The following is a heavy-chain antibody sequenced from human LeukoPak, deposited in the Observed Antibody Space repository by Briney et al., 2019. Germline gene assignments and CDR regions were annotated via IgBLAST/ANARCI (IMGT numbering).Heavy chain of an antibody. CDR3: ARRIDNSGYNWFDP. CDR2: ISWDGGST. Sequence: PGGSLRLSCAASGFTFDDYTMHWVRQAPGKGLEWVSLISWDGGSTYYADSVKGRFTISRDNAKNSLYLQMNSLRAEDTAVYYCARRIDNSGYNWFDPWGQGTLVTVSS. V-gene: IGHV3-43*01. J-gene: IGHJ5*02. D-gene: IGHD3-22*01. CDR1: GFTFDDYT.